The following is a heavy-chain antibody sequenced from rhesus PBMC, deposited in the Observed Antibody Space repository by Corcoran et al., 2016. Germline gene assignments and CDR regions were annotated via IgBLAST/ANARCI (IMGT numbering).Heavy chain of an antibody. D-gene: IGHD6-25*01. V-gene: IGHV4-76*01. J-gene: IGHJ4*01. CDR2: IYGSSGST. Sequence: QVQLQESGPGVVTPSETLSLTCAVSGGSISGGYGWSWIRQPPGKGLEWIGYIYGSSGSTKYNPSLKNRVTISKDASKNQFSLKLSSVTAADTAVYYCARDSQSGSFDSWGQGVLVTVSS. CDR1: GGSISGGYG. CDR3: ARDSQSGSFDS.